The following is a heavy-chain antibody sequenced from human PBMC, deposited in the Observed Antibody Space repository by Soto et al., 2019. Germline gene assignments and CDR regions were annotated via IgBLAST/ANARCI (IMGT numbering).Heavy chain of an antibody. J-gene: IGHJ4*02. CDR3: ARRLDFLECGYFDY. Sequence: QVQLVQSGAEVKKPGSSVKVSCKASGGTFSSYTISWVRQAPGQGLEWMGRIIPILGIANYAQKFQGRVTNTADKSTSTAYMELSSLRSEDTAVYYCARRLDFLECGYFDYWGQGTLVTVSS. V-gene: IGHV1-69*02. CDR1: GGTFSSYT. D-gene: IGHD3-3*01. CDR2: IIPILGIA.